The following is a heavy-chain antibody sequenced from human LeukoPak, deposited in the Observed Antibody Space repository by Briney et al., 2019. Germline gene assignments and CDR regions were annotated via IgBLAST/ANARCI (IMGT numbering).Heavy chain of an antibody. Sequence: SETLSLTCSVSGGCVTTYYWSWIRQPPGKGLEWIGYIYTSGGTNHNPSLKSRVTISVDTSKNQFSLKLTSVTAADTAVYYCARHLHNQPSPSFDPWGQGTLVTVSS. D-gene: IGHD1-1*01. V-gene: IGHV4-4*09. CDR2: IYTSGGT. CDR1: GGCVTTYY. J-gene: IGHJ5*02. CDR3: ARHLHNQPSPSFDP.